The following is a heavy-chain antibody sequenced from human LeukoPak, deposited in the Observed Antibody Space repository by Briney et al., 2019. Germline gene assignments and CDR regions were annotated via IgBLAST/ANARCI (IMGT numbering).Heavy chain of an antibody. D-gene: IGHD6-19*01. CDR2: ITTNGRST. Sequence: GGSLRLSCAASGFAFDSYAMSWVRQAPGRGLEWVSAITTNGRSTYYADSVKGRFTISRDNSRNTLYLQMNSLRPEDRAVYFCAKERLGYFDYWGQGALVTVSS. J-gene: IGHJ4*02. CDR3: AKERLGYFDY. V-gene: IGHV3-23*01. CDR1: GFAFDSYA.